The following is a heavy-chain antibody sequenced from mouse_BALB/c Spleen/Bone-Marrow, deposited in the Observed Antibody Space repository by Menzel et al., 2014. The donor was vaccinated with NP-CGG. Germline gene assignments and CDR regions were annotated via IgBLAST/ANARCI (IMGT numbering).Heavy chain of an antibody. CDR3: TRSGNYLFAY. CDR1: GYTFTNYY. J-gene: IGHJ3*01. D-gene: IGHD2-1*01. CDR2: INPSNGGT. V-gene: IGHV1S81*02. Sequence: QVHVKQSGAELVKPGASVRLSCKASGYTFTNYYMYWVKQRPGQGLEWIGEINPSNGGTNFNEKFKSKATLTVDKSSNTTYMQLSSLTSEDSAVYYRTRSGNYLFAYWGQGTLVTVSA.